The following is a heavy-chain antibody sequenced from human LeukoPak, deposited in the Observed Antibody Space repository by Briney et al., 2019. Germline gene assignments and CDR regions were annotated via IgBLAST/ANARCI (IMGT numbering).Heavy chain of an antibody. D-gene: IGHD2-21*02. V-gene: IGHV4-34*01. CDR1: GGSFSGYY. CDR3: ARVVVTTIRATSAFDI. CDR2: INHSGST. Sequence: SETLSLTCAVYGGSFSGYYWSWIRQPPGKGLEWIGEINHSGSTNYNPSLKSRVTISVDTSKNQFSLKLSSVTAADTAVYYCARVVVTTIRATSAFDIWGQGTMVTVSS. J-gene: IGHJ3*02.